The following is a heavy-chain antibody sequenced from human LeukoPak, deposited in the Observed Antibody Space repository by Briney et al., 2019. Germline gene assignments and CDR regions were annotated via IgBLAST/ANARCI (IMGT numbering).Heavy chain of an antibody. CDR3: ARGERYCSGGSCPRYFHH. CDR2: IYYSGST. V-gene: IGHV4-59*01. Sequence: SETLSLTCTVSGGSISSYYWSWIRQPPGKGLEWIGYIYYSGSTNYNPSLKSRVTISVDTSKSQFSLKLSSVTAADTAVYYCARGERYCSGGSCPRYFHHWGQGTLVTVSS. J-gene: IGHJ1*01. CDR1: GGSISSYY. D-gene: IGHD2-15*01.